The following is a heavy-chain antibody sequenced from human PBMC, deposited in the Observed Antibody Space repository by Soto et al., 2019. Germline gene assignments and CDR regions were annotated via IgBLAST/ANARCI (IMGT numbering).Heavy chain of an antibody. Sequence: PGGSLRLSCTASGFTFSDSVMTWVRQAPGKGLEWVSSIGARGRDTFYPDSVKGRFTVSRDDTKNTLYLQMNSLRVEDTALYYCAKATATGGGAFDICGQGTMVTVSS. D-gene: IGHD2-8*02. CDR3: AKATATGGGAFDI. CDR2: IGARGRDT. V-gene: IGHV3-23*01. J-gene: IGHJ3*02. CDR1: GFTFSDSV.